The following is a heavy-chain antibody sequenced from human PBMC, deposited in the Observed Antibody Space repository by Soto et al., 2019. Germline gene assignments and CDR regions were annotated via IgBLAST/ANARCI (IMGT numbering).Heavy chain of an antibody. V-gene: IGHV4-4*02. Sequence: QVQLQESGPGLVKSSGTLSLTCAVSGGSLSSTHWWSWVRQPPRKGLEWIGDIYHTGSTNYNPSLKSRVTISVDKSNNQFSLNLSSVTAADTAVYYCARDPYYYGSGDKGGFDPWGQGTLVIVSS. CDR3: ARDPYYYGSGDKGGFDP. CDR1: GGSLSSTHW. J-gene: IGHJ5*02. CDR2: IYHTGST. D-gene: IGHD3-10*01.